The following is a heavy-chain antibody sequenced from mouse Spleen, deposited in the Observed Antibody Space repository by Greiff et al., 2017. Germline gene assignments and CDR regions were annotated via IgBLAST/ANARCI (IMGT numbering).Heavy chain of an antibody. D-gene: IGHD2-1*01. Sequence: EVQLQQSGPDLVKPGTSVKMSCKASGYTFTDYNMHWVKQSHGKSLVWIGYINPNIGDTSYNQKFKGKATLTVNQSSSTAYMELRSLTSEDSAVYYCARFGNYPLYAMDYWGHGTSVTVSS. CDR2: INPNIGDT. CDR3: ARFGNYPLYAMDY. CDR1: GYTFTDYN. V-gene: IGHV1-22*01. J-gene: IGHJ4*01.